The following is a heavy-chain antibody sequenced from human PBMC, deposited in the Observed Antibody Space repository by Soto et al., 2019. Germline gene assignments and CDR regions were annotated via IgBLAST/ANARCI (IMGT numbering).Heavy chain of an antibody. CDR3: ARDNFGFDY. Sequence: QVQLVESGGGVVQPGRSLRLSCAASGFIFRTYGMHWVRQAPGKGLEWVAVIRYDGSERYYADSVKGRFTISRDDSENTLYLQMNSLRAEDTAVYYCARDNFGFDYWGQGNLVTVSS. J-gene: IGHJ4*02. CDR1: GFIFRTYG. V-gene: IGHV3-33*01. D-gene: IGHD3-3*01. CDR2: IRYDGSER.